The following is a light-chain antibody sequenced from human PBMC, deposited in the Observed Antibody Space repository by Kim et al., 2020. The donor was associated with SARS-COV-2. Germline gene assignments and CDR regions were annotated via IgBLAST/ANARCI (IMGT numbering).Light chain of an antibody. Sequence: PASVGDRVTITRQASQDISNYLNWYQQKPGKAPKLLIYDASNLETGVPSRFSGSGSGTDFTFTISSLQPEDIATYYCQQYDNPFTFGPGTKVDIK. V-gene: IGKV1-33*01. CDR2: DAS. CDR3: QQYDNPFT. CDR1: QDISNY. J-gene: IGKJ3*01.